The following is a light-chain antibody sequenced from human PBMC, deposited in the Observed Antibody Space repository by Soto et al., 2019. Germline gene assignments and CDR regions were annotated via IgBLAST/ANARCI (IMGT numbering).Light chain of an antibody. CDR3: QQYVSWT. J-gene: IGKJ1*01. V-gene: IGKV3-20*01. CDR1: QTISSNY. Sequence: EIVLTQSPGTLSVSPGERATLSCRASQTISSNYLAWYQQKPGQAPSLLIYGASSRATGIPHRFSGSGSGTAFALTISRLEPKDSAIYYCQQYVSWTFGEGTKVEIK. CDR2: GAS.